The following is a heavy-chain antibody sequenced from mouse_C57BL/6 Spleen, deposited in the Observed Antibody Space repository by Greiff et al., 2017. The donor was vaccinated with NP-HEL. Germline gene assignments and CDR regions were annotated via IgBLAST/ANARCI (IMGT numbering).Heavy chain of an antibody. CDR1: GFTFTSYW. J-gene: IGHJ4*01. Sequence: QVHVKQPGAELVKPGASVKLSCKASGFTFTSYWMQWVKQRPGQGLEWIGEIDPSDSYTNYNQKFKGKATLTVDTSSSTAYMQLSSLTSEDSAVYYCARSVTTVVATDAMDYWGQGTSVTVSS. CDR2: IDPSDSYT. V-gene: IGHV1-50*01. CDR3: ARSVTTVVATDAMDY. D-gene: IGHD1-1*01.